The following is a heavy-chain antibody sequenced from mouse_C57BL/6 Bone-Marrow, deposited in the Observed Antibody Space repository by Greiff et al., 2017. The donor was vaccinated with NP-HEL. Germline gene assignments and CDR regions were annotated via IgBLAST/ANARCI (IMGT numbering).Heavy chain of an antibody. CDR1: GYAFTNYL. J-gene: IGHJ2*01. CDR3: ARGGIGYYFDY. CDR2: INPGSGGT. D-gene: IGHD2-14*01. Sequence: QVQLQQSGAELVRPGTSVKVSCKASGYAFTNYLIEWVKQRPGQGLEWIGVINPGSGGTNYNEKFKGKATLTADKSSSTAYMQLSSLTSEDSAVYFCARGGIGYYFDYWGQGTTLTVSS. V-gene: IGHV1-54*01.